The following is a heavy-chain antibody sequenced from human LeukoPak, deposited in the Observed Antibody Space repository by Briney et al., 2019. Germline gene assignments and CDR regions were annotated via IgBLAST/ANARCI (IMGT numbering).Heavy chain of an antibody. Sequence: GASVKVSCKASGYTFTSYGISWVRQAPGQGLEWMGWISAYNGNTNYAQKLQGRVTMTTDASTSTAYMELRSLRSDDTAVYYCARDPPDYYGSGSSDYWGQGTLVTVSS. CDR2: ISAYNGNT. V-gene: IGHV1-18*01. D-gene: IGHD3-10*01. CDR3: ARDPPDYYGSGSSDY. CDR1: GYTFTSYG. J-gene: IGHJ4*02.